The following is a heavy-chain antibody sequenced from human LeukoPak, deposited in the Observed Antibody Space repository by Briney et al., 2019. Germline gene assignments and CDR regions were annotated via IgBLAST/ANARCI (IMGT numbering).Heavy chain of an antibody. D-gene: IGHD1-26*01. CDR1: GYTFSSYG. CDR3: ARDHQLVLGSDY. V-gene: IGHV1-18*01. CDR2: ISTFNGNT. J-gene: IGHJ4*02. Sequence: ASVKVSCKASGYTFSSYGISWVRQAPGQGLEWMGWISTFNGNTNYAQDLQGRVTMTKDTSTSTAYMELRSLGSDDTAVYYCARDHQLVLGSDYWGQGTLVTVSS.